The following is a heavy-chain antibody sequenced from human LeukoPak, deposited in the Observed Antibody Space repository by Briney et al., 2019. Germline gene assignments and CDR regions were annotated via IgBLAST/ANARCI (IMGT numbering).Heavy chain of an antibody. CDR2: IYYSGST. CDR1: GGSISSSSYY. Sequence: SETLSLTCTVSGGSISSSSYYWGWIRHPPGKGLEWIGSIYYSGSTYYNPSLKSRVTISVDTSKSQFSLKLSSVTAADTAVYYCASCGSSWYEGWFDPWGQGTLVTVSS. V-gene: IGHV4-39*01. CDR3: ASCGSSWYEGWFDP. D-gene: IGHD6-13*01. J-gene: IGHJ5*02.